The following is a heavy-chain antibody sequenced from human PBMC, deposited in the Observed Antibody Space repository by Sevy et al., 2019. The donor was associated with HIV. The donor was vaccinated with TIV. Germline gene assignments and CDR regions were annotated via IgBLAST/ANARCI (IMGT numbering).Heavy chain of an antibody. CDR2: ISSSSSYI. CDR3: ASDLGIAAAGTLDAFDI. CDR1: GFTFSSYS. V-gene: IGHV3-21*01. Sequence: GGSLRLSCAASGFTFSSYSMNWVRQAPGKGLEWVSSISSSSSYIYYADSVKGRFTISRDNAKNSLYLQMNSLRAEDTAVYYCASDLGIAAAGTLDAFDIWGQGTMVTVSS. J-gene: IGHJ3*02. D-gene: IGHD6-13*01.